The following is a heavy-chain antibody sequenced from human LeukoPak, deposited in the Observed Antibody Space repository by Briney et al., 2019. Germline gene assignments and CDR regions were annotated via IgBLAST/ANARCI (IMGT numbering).Heavy chain of an antibody. CDR1: GASISGSSYY. J-gene: IGHJ6*03. V-gene: IGHV4-61*02. D-gene: IGHD6-13*01. Sequence: SETLSLTCTVSGASISGSSYYWGWIRQPPGKGLEWIGRIYTSGSTNYNPSLKSRVTISVDTSKNQFSLKLSSVTAADTAVYYCATIAAAGDRPYYYYYMDVWGKGTTVTVSS. CDR2: IYTSGST. CDR3: ATIAAAGDRPYYYYYMDV.